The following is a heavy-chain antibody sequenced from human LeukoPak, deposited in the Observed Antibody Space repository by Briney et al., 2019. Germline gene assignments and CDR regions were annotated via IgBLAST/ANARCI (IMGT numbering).Heavy chain of an antibody. D-gene: IGHD3-10*01. Sequence: GGSLRLSCTASGFTFSNFWMGWVRQAPGKGLEWVSVIYSGGSTYYADSVKGRFTISRDNAKNSLYLQMNSLRAEDTAVYYCAREAPGPHCYGSGSRWGYWGQGTLVTVSS. CDR1: GFTFSNFW. CDR2: IYSGGST. J-gene: IGHJ4*02. V-gene: IGHV3-53*01. CDR3: AREAPGPHCYGSGSRWGY.